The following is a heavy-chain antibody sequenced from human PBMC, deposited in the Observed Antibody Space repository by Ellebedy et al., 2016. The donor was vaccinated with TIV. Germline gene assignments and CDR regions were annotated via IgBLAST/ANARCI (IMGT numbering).Heavy chain of an antibody. CDR3: ARGGFCSSTSCYLRWFDP. CDR1: GGSISSGDYY. Sequence: SETLSLXXTVSGGSISSGDYYWSWVRQHPGKGLEWIGYIYYSGSTYYNPSLKSRVTISVDTSKNQFSLKLSSVTAADTAVYYCARGGFCSSTSCYLRWFDPWGQGTLVTVSS. J-gene: IGHJ5*02. D-gene: IGHD2-2*01. V-gene: IGHV4-31*03. CDR2: IYYSGST.